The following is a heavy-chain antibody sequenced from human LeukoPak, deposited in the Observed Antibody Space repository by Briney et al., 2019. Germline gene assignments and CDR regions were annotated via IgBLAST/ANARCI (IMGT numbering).Heavy chain of an antibody. J-gene: IGHJ4*02. CDR3: ARGGDTGPGLGMKIDY. D-gene: IGHD5-18*01. Sequence: GAPVKVSCKASGYTFTSYGISWVRQAPGQGLEWMGWISAYNGNTNYAQKLQGRVTMTTDTSTSTAYMELRSLRSDDTAVYYCARGGDTGPGLGMKIDYWGQGTLVTVSS. V-gene: IGHV1-18*04. CDR2: ISAYNGNT. CDR1: GYTFTSYG.